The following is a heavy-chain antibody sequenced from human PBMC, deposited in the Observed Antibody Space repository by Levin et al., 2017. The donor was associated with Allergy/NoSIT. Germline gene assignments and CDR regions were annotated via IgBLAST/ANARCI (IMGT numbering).Heavy chain of an antibody. CDR3: AKRVGAVAGYFDY. D-gene: IGHD6-19*01. V-gene: IGHV3-23*01. J-gene: IGHJ4*02. CDR1: GFTFSSYA. CDR2: ISGSGSST. Sequence: GESLKISCAASGFTFSSYAMSWVRQAPGKGLEWVSAISGSGSSTYYADSVKGRFTISRDNSKNTLYLQMNSLRAEDTAVYYCAKRVGAVAGYFDYWGQGTLVTVSS.